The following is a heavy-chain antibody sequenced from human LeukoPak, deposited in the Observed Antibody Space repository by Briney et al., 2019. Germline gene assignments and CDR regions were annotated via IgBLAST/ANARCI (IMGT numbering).Heavy chain of an antibody. D-gene: IGHD3-16*02. CDR3: ARENVWGSYRYAFDY. CDR2: IYYSGST. V-gene: IGHV4-59*01. CDR1: GGSISSYY. J-gene: IGHJ4*02. Sequence: SETLSLTCTVSGGSISSYYWSWIRQPPGKGLEWIGYIYYSGSTNYNPSLKSRVTISVDTSQNQFSLRLSSVTAADTAVYYCARENVWGSYRYAFDYWGQGTLVTVSS.